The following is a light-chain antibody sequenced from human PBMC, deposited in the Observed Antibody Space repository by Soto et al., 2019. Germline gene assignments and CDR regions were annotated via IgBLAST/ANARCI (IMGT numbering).Light chain of an antibody. CDR1: SSDVGGYNY. Sequence: QSVLTHPASVSWSPGHSITIACTGTSSDVGGYNYVSWYQQHPGKAPKLMIYEVSNRPSGVSNRFSGSKSGNTASLTISGLQAEDDADYYCSSYTSIITLYVFGSGTKVTVL. J-gene: IGLJ1*01. CDR2: EVS. CDR3: SSYTSIITLYV. V-gene: IGLV2-14*01.